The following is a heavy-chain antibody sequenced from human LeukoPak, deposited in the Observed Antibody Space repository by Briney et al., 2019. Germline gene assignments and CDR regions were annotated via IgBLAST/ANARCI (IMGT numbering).Heavy chain of an antibody. CDR2: ISPNSDGP. V-gene: IGHV1-2*02. Sequence: GASVKVSCKASGYTFTGYYMHWMRQAPGQGLEWMGWISPNSDGPNYAQKSQGRVTMTRETSFSTVYMELHSLRSDDAAVYYCARDSVVGARFDYWGQGTLVTVSS. J-gene: IGHJ4*02. D-gene: IGHD1-26*01. CDR1: GYTFTGYY. CDR3: ARDSVVGARFDY.